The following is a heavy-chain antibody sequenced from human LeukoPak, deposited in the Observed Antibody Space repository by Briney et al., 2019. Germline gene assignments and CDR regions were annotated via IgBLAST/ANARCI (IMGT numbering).Heavy chain of an antibody. V-gene: IGHV1-2*02. J-gene: IGHJ6*03. CDR1: GYTFTGYY. Sequence: ASVKVSCKASGYTFTGYYMHWVRQAPGQGLEWMGWINPNSGGTNYAQKFQGRVTMTRDTSISTAYMELSRLRSDDTAVYYCARDAVLLWFGERTINSQKIARSDYYYYMDVWGKGTTVTISS. CDR3: ARDAVLLWFGERTINSQKIARSDYYYYMDV. CDR2: INPNSGGT. D-gene: IGHD3-10*01.